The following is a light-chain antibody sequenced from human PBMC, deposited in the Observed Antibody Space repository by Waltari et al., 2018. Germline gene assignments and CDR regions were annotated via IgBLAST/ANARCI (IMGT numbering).Light chain of an antibody. CDR1: SSDVGSCNL. J-gene: IGLJ2*01. V-gene: IGLV2-23*01. CDR2: EGS. CDR3: CSYAGRSPLL. Sequence: QSALTQPASVSGSPGQSLTVSCTGTSSDVGSCNLVSWYQQHPGKAPKLMLYEGSKRPSGVSKRFSGSKSGNTASLTISGLQAEDEADYDCCSYAGRSPLLFGGGPKVTVL.